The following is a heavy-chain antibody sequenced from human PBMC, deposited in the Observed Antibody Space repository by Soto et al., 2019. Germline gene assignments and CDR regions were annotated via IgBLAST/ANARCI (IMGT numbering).Heavy chain of an antibody. J-gene: IGHJ4*02. CDR3: ARPSSISGTEFDN. CDR1: GGTFSSYA. Sequence: QVQVVQSGAEVKKPGSSVKGSCKASGGTFSSYAISWVRQAPGQGLEWMGRIIPIIGRANYAQEFQGRVTITADKSTSTAYMELSSLRSEDTAVYYCARPSSISGTEFDNWGQGTLVTVSS. D-gene: IGHD1-20*01. CDR2: IIPIIGRA. V-gene: IGHV1-69*02.